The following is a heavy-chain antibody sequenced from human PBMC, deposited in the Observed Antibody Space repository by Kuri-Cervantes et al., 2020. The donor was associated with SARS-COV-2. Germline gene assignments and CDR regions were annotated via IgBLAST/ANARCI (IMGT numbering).Heavy chain of an antibody. V-gene: IGHV3-30*03. J-gene: IGHJ4*02. CDR3: ARDGSPRVWNGYYMDY. D-gene: IGHD3-3*01. Sequence: GESLKISCAASGFTFRSYGMHWVRQAPGKGLEWAAVISHDGTTQNYADSLKGLFTISRDNSKNTLYLELNSLRAEDTAVYYCARDGSPRVWNGYYMDYWGQGTLVTVSS. CDR1: GFTFRSYG. CDR2: ISHDGTTQ.